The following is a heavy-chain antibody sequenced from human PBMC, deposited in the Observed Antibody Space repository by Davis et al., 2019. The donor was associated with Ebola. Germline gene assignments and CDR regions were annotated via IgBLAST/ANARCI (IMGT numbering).Heavy chain of an antibody. V-gene: IGHV3-7*01. CDR2: IKQDGSEK. D-gene: IGHD6-19*01. CDR3: ARSYSSGWYVGGGYYGMDV. J-gene: IGHJ6*02. CDR1: GFTFSSYW. Sequence: GESLKISCAASGFTFSSYWMSWVRQAPGKGLEWVANIKQDGSEKYYVDSVKGRFTISRDNSKNTLYLQMNSLRAEDTAVYYCARSYSSGWYVGGGYYGMDVWGQGTTVTVSS.